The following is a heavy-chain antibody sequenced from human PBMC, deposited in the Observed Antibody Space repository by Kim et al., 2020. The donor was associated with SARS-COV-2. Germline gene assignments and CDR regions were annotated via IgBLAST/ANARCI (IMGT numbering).Heavy chain of an antibody. Sequence: TNYAASVKGRFTISSDDSKNMLYLQLNSLTTEDTAVYYCTTGAGRAPTNYWGQGTLVTVSS. J-gene: IGHJ4*02. CDR2: T. CDR3: TTGAGRAPTNY. V-gene: IGHV3-15*06.